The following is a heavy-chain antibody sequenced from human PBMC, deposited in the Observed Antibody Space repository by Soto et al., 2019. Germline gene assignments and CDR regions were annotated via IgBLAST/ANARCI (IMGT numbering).Heavy chain of an antibody. D-gene: IGHD3-9*01. CDR1: GYTFTSYG. CDR3: ARLRYFDPAPSNDY. V-gene: IGHV1-18*01. CDR2: ISAYNGNT. Sequence: GAAVKVSCKASGYTFTSYGISWVRQAPGQGLEWMGWISAYNGNTNYAQKLQGRVTMTTDTSTSTAYMELRSLRSDDTAVYYCARLRYFDPAPSNDYWGQGTLVTVSS. J-gene: IGHJ4*02.